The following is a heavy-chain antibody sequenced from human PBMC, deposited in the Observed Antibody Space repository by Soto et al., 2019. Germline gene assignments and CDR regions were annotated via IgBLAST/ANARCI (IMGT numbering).Heavy chain of an antibody. CDR3: ARGGSNDWQVAFDI. J-gene: IGHJ3*02. CDR2: INHSGNN. Sequence: SETLSLTCVVSGGSFSTYYYNWILQSPGKGLEWIGEINHSGNNNYSPSLKSRVTMSLDTSKNQFSLKLTSVTAADTAVYYCARGGSNDWQVAFDIWGQGTMVT. CDR1: GGSFSTYY. D-gene: IGHD3-9*01. V-gene: IGHV4-34*01.